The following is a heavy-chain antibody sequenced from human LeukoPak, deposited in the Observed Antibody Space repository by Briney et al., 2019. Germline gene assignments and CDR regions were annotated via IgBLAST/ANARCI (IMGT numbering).Heavy chain of an antibody. V-gene: IGHV1-2*02. Sequence: ASVKVPCKASGYTFTGYYMHWVRQAPGQGLEWMGWINPNSGGTNYAQKFQGRVTMTRDTSISTAYMELSRLRSDDTAVYYCAREITMIVVVISSSAFDIWGQGTMVTVSS. CDR3: AREITMIVVVISSSAFDI. D-gene: IGHD3-22*01. J-gene: IGHJ3*02. CDR1: GYTFTGYY. CDR2: INPNSGGT.